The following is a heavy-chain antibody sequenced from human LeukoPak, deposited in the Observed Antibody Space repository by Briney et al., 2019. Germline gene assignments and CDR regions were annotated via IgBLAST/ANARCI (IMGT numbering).Heavy chain of an antibody. CDR2: ISSSSSYI. J-gene: IGHJ6*03. Sequence: KAGGSLRLSCAASGFTFSSYSMNWVRQAPGKGLEWVSSISSSSSYIYYADSVKGRFTISRDNSKNTLYLQMNSLRAEDTAVYYCARDRMGAASYYYYYMDVWGKGTTVTVSS. V-gene: IGHV3-21*04. D-gene: IGHD1-26*01. CDR3: ARDRMGAASYYYYYMDV. CDR1: GFTFSSYS.